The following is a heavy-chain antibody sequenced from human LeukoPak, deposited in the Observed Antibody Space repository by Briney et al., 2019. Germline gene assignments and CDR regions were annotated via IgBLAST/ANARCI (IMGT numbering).Heavy chain of an antibody. CDR1: GYTFTSYD. CDR2: MNPNSGNT. CDR3: ARGALGFYGMDV. J-gene: IGHJ6*02. Sequence: ASVKVSCKASGYTFTSYDINWVRQATGQGLEWMGWMNPNSGNTGYAQKFQGKVTMTRNTSISTAYMELSSLRSEDTAVYYCARGALGFYGMDVWGQGTLVTVSS. V-gene: IGHV1-8*01.